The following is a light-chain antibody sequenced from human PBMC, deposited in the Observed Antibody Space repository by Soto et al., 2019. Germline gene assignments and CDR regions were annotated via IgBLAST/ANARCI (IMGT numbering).Light chain of an antibody. J-gene: IGLJ1*01. Sequence: QSALTQPASVSGSPGQSITISCTGTSSDVGGYNYVSWYQQHPGKAPKLMIYDVSNRPSGVSNRFSGSKSGNTASLIISGLQAEDEADYYCSSYTSSSMGYVFGTGTKLTVL. CDR2: DVS. V-gene: IGLV2-14*01. CDR3: SSYTSSSMGYV. CDR1: SSDVGGYNY.